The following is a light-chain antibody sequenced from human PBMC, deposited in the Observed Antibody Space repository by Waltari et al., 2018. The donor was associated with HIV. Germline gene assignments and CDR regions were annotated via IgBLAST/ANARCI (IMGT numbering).Light chain of an antibody. V-gene: IGKV1-5*03. CDR1: QSISSW. Sequence: DIQMTQSPSTLSASVGDRVTITCRASQSISSWLAWYQQKPGKAPKLLIYKASSLQSGFPSRFSGSGSGTEFTLTISSLQPDDFATYHCQQYMSYRTFGQGTKVEIK. J-gene: IGKJ1*01. CDR3: QQYMSYRT. CDR2: KAS.